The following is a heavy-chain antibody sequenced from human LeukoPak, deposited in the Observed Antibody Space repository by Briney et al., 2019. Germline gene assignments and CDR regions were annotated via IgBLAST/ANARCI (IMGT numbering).Heavy chain of an antibody. J-gene: IGHJ4*02. D-gene: IGHD5-18*01. CDR2: ISYDGSNK. CDR1: GFTFSSYA. CDR3: ARGYSYGDY. Sequence: GGSLRLSCAASGFTFSSYAMHWVRQAPGKGLEWVAVISYDGSNKYYADSVKGRFTISRDNPKNTLYLQMNSLRAEDTAVYYCARGYSYGDYWGQGTLVTVSS. V-gene: IGHV3-30-3*01.